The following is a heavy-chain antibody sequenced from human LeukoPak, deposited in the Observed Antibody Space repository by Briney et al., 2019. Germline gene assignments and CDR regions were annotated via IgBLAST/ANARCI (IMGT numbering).Heavy chain of an antibody. V-gene: IGHV4-34*01. Sequence: PSETLSLTCAVYGGTLSGYYWSWIRQPPGKGLEWIGEIKDSEKTNYNPSLKSRVTISIDTSKNQFSLKLSSVTAADPAVYYCAREGLRNVHNPLGYRGQGTLVTVSS. J-gene: IGHJ4*02. D-gene: IGHD5-24*01. CDR2: IKDSEKT. CDR1: GGTLSGYY. CDR3: AREGLRNVHNPLGY.